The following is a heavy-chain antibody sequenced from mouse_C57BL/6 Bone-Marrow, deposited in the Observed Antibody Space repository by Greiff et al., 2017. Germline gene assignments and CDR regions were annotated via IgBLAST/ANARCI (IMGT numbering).Heavy chain of an antibody. CDR1: GFTFTDYY. Sequence: DVHLVESGGGLVQPGGSLSLSCAASGFTFTDYYMSWVRQPPGKALEWLGFIRNKANGYTTEYSASVKGRFTISRDNSQSILYLQMNALRAEDSATYYCARYRGWLLPFDYWGQGTTLTVSS. J-gene: IGHJ2*01. CDR2: IRNKANGYTT. V-gene: IGHV7-3*01. D-gene: IGHD2-3*01. CDR3: ARYRGWLLPFDY.